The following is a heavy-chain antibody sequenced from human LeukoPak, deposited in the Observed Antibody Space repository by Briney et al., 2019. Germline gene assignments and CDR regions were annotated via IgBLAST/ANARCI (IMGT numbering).Heavy chain of an antibody. CDR2: INHSGST. J-gene: IGHJ4*02. D-gene: IGHD6-6*01. CDR3: ARTSYYFDY. CDR1: GGSFSDYY. V-gene: IGHV4-34*01. Sequence: SETLSLTCAVYGGSFSDYYWSWIRQPPGKGLEWIGEINHSGSTNYNPSLKSRVTISVDTSKNQFSLKLSSVTAADTAVYYCARTSYYFDYWGQGTLVTVSS.